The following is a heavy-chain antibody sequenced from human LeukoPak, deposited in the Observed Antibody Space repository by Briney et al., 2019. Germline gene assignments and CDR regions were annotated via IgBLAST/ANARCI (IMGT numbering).Heavy chain of an antibody. J-gene: IGHJ5*02. D-gene: IGHD2-8*01. CDR2: ISVYSGNT. CDR3: ARDGWSLGP. CDR1: GYTFASYG. Sequence: AAVKVSCKASGYTFASYGVTWVRQAPGQGPEWMAWISVYSGNTEYAQKFQDRVTLTADTSTSTVYLESRSLRCDDTAVYYCARDGWSLGPWGQGTLVTVSS. V-gene: IGHV1-18*01.